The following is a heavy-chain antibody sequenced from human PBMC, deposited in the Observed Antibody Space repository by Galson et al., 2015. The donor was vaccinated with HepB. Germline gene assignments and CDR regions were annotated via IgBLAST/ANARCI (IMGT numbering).Heavy chain of an antibody. Sequence: SVKVSCKASGGTFSSYAISWVRQAPGQGLEWMGGIIPIFGTANYAQKFQGRVTITADESTSTAYMELSSVTAADTAVYYCARLFVGDYPPGGYYYYYMDVWGKGTTVTVSS. CDR3: ARLFVGDYPPGGYYYYYMDV. V-gene: IGHV1-69*13. CDR1: GGTFSSYA. CDR2: IIPIFGTA. J-gene: IGHJ6*03. D-gene: IGHD4-17*01.